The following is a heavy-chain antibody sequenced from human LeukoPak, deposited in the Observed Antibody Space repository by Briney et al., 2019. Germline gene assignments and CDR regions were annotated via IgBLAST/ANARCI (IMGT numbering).Heavy chain of an antibody. Sequence: ASVKVSCKASGYTFTGYYMHWVRQAPGQGLEWMGWINPNSGGTNYAQKFQGRVTMTRDTSISTAYMELSRLRSDDTAVYYCARVSSGYDADFDYWGQGTLVTVSS. CDR1: GYTFTGYY. D-gene: IGHD5-12*01. CDR2: INPNSGGT. V-gene: IGHV1-2*02. J-gene: IGHJ4*02. CDR3: ARVSSGYDADFDY.